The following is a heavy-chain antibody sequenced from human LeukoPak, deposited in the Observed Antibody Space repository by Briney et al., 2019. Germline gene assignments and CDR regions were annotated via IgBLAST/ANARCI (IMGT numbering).Heavy chain of an antibody. CDR3: ASVDALGAVDGTWS. V-gene: IGHV3-66*01. CDR2: IYSGGST. D-gene: IGHD6-19*01. CDR1: GFTVSSNY. Sequence: GGSLRLSCAASGFTVSSNYMSWVRQAPGKGLEWVSVIYSGGSTYYADSVKGRFTISRDNAKNSLYLQMNSLRAEDTAVYYCASVDALGAVDGTWSGGQGTLVTVSS. J-gene: IGHJ4*02.